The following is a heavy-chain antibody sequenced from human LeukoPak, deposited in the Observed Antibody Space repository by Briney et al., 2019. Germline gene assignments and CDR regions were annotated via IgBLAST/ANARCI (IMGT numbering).Heavy chain of an antibody. D-gene: IGHD3-3*01. CDR1: GGSFSGYY. CDR3: ARASITIFGVVITEYYYGMDV. Sequence: SETLSLTCAVYGGSFSGYYWSWIRQPPGKGLEWIGEINHSGSTNYNPSLKSRVTISVDTSKNQFSLKLSSVTAADTAVYYCARASITIFGVVITEYYYGMDVWGQGTTVTVSS. V-gene: IGHV4-34*01. J-gene: IGHJ6*02. CDR2: INHSGST.